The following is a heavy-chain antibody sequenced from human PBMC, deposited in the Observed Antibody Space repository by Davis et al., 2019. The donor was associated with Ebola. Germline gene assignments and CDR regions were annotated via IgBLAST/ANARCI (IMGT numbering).Heavy chain of an antibody. D-gene: IGHD1-26*01. Sequence: KFRGRVTITRDTSASTAYMELSSLRSEDTAVYYCARLVGATTDWFDPWGQGTLVTVSS. V-gene: IGHV1-3*01. J-gene: IGHJ5*02. CDR3: ARLVGATTDWFDP.